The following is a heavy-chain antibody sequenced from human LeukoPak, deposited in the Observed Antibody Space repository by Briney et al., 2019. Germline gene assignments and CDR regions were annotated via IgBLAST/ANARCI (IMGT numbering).Heavy chain of an antibody. Sequence: SQTLSLTCTVSGGSISSGGYYWSWIRQHPGKGLEWIGEINHSGSTNYNPSLKSRVTISVDTSKNQFSLKLGSVTAADTAVYYCARGIRWLRLYYYYGMDVWGQGTTVTVSS. D-gene: IGHD5-24*01. J-gene: IGHJ6*02. V-gene: IGHV4-31*03. CDR1: GGSISSGGYY. CDR2: INHSGST. CDR3: ARGIRWLRLYYYYGMDV.